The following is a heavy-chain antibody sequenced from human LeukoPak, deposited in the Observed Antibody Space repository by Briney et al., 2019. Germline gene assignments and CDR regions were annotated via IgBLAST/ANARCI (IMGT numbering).Heavy chain of an antibody. CDR2: ISDNGDKT. J-gene: IGHJ4*02. V-gene: IGHV3-23*01. CDR1: GFIFSNYA. D-gene: IGHD3-22*01. Sequence: GGSLRLSCAASGFIFSNYAMSWVRQTPGKGLEWVSAISDNGDKTYYTESVKGRFSISRDNSKKTLYLQVNSLRAEDTAEYYCAKVGDYYDSSGYYFPFDYWGQGTLVTVSS. CDR3: AKVGDYYDSSGYYFPFDY.